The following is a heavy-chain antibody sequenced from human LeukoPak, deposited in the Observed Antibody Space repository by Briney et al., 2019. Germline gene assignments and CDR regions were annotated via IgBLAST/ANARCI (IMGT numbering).Heavy chain of an antibody. V-gene: IGHV4-39*07. CDR1: GGSIRSSYYY. CDR3: ARAPSSMVRGVISPRHYYYYGMDV. D-gene: IGHD3-10*01. CDR2: INHSGST. J-gene: IGHJ6*02. Sequence: PETLSLTCTVSGGSIRSSYYYWGWIRQPPGKGLEWIGEINHSGSTNYNPSLKSRVTISVDTSKNQFSLKLSSVTAADTAVYYCARAPSSMVRGVISPRHYYYYGMDVWGQGTTVTVSS.